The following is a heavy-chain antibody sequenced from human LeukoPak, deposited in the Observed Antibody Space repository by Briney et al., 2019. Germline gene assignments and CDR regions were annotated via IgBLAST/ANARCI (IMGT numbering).Heavy chain of an antibody. D-gene: IGHD1-1*01. CDR2: IYHSGST. CDR3: ARDELTTGTTAGAFDI. V-gene: IGHV4-38-2*02. CDR1: GYSISSGYY. J-gene: IGHJ3*02. Sequence: SETLSLTXTVSGYSISSGYYWGWIRQPPGKGLEWIGSIYHSGSTYHNPSLKSRVTISVDTSKNQFSLKLSSVTAADTAVYYCARDELTTGTTAGAFDIWGQGTMVTVSS.